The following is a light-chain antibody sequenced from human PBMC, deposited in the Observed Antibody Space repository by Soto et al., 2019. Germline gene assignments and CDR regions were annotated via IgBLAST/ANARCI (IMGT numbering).Light chain of an antibody. CDR1: SSDVGGYNY. CDR2: DVS. CDR3: SSYTSSSHYV. J-gene: IGLJ1*01. V-gene: IGLV2-14*01. Sequence: QSVLTQPASVSGSPGQSITISCTGTSSDVGGYNYVSWYQQHPGKAPKLMIYDVSNQPSGVSNRFSGSKSGNTASLTISGLQAEDEADYYCSSYTSSSHYVFGTGTKVTVL.